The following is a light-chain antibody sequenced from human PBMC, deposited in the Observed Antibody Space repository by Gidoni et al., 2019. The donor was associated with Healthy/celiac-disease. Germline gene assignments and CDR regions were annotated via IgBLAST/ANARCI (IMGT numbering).Light chain of an antibody. J-gene: IGKJ4*01. CDR2: DAS. V-gene: IGKV1-33*01. Sequence: IQMTQSPSSLSASVGDRVTITCQASQDISNYLNWYQQKPGKAPKLLIYDASNLETGVPSRFSGSGSGTDFTFTISSLQPEDIATYYCQQYDNLPRSAFGGGTKVEIK. CDR3: QQYDNLPRSA. CDR1: QDISNY.